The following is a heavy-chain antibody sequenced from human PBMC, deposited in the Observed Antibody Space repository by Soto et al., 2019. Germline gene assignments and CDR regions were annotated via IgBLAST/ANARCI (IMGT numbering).Heavy chain of an antibody. J-gene: IGHJ5*02. CDR3: XXXXXLAAAGTKWFDP. CDR1: GGTFSSYA. V-gene: IGHV1-69*06. CDR2: IIPIFGTA. D-gene: IGHD6-13*01. Sequence: QVQLVQSGAEVKKPGSSVKVSCKASGGTFSSYAISWVRQAPGQGLEWMGGIIPIFGTANYAQKFQGRVXXXXXXXTSTAYMELSSXXXXXXXXXXXXXXXXLAAAGTKWFDPW.